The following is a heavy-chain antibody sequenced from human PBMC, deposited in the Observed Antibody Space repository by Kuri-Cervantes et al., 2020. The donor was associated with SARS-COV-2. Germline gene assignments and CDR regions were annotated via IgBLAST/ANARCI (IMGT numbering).Heavy chain of an antibody. CDR1: GYSISSGYY. V-gene: IGHV4-38-2*01. CDR3: ASSGYNWGPDYWYFDL. CDR2: IYHNGAT. J-gene: IGHJ2*01. Sequence: SETLSLTCGVSGYSISSGYYWGWIRQPPGKGLEWIGSIYHNGATYYNPSLKTRLSISADTSKNQFSLQLNSVTPEDTAVYYCASSGYNWGPDYWYFDLWGRGTLVTVSS. D-gene: IGHD1-1*01.